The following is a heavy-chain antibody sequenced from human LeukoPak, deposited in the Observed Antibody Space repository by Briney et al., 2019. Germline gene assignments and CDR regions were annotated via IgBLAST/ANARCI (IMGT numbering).Heavy chain of an antibody. CDR2: INHSGST. Sequence: SQTLSLTCTVSGGSISSGDYYWRWIRQPPGKGLEWIGEINHSGSTNYNPSLKSRVTISVDTSKNQFSLKLSSVTAADTAVYYCARVTRITIFGVVIRRWFDPWGQGTLVTVSS. CDR3: ARVTRITIFGVVIRRWFDP. CDR1: GGSISSGDYY. D-gene: IGHD3-3*01. V-gene: IGHV4-30-4*08. J-gene: IGHJ5*02.